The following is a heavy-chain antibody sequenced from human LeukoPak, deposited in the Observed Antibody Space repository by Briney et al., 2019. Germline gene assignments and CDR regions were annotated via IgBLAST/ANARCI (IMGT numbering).Heavy chain of an antibody. J-gene: IGHJ3*02. CDR1: GFTVSSNY. D-gene: IGHD1-14*01. Sequence: GGSLRLSCAASGFTVSSNYMSWVRQAPGKGLEWVSVIYSGGSTYYADSVKGRFTISRDNSKNTLYLQMNSLGAEDTAVYYCAHSRIDAFDIWGQGTMVTVSS. V-gene: IGHV3-53*01. CDR3: AHSRIDAFDI. CDR2: IYSGGST.